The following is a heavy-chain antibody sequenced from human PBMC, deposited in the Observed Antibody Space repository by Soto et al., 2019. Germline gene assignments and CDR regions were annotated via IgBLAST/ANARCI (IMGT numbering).Heavy chain of an antibody. V-gene: IGHV1-69*04. Sequence: ASVKVSCKASGGTFSSYTISWVRQAPGQGLEWMGRIIPILGIANYAQKFQGRVTITADKSTSTAYMELSSLRSEDTAVYYCARDEDNFAFDIWGQGTMVTVSS. CDR1: GGTFSSYT. CDR3: ARDEDNFAFDI. D-gene: IGHD1-1*01. J-gene: IGHJ3*02. CDR2: IIPILGIA.